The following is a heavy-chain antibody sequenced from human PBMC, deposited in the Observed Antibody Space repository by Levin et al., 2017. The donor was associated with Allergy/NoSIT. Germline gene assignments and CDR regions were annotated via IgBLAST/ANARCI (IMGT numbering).Heavy chain of an antibody. D-gene: IGHD3-10*01. J-gene: IGHJ4*02. V-gene: IGHV3-30-3*01. CDR1: GFTFSSYA. Sequence: GESLKISCAASGFTFSSYAMHWVRQAPGKGLEWVAVISYDGSNKYYADSVKGRFTISRDNSKNTLYLQMNSLRAEDTAVYYCARAGRFGESSPDYWGQGTLVTVSS. CDR3: ARAGRFGESSPDY. CDR2: ISYDGSNK.